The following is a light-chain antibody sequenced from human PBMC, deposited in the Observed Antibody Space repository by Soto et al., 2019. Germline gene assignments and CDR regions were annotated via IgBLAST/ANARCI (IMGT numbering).Light chain of an antibody. Sequence: EIVMTQSPATLSVSPGERATLSCRASQSVSNNLAWYQQKPGQAPRLVIYDLFTRATGVPTSFSGRGSGTDFSLTISSRQSEDFAVYYCQQYNKRPWTVGQGTKV. CDR2: DLF. J-gene: IGKJ1*01. V-gene: IGKV3D-15*01. CDR3: QQYNKRPWT. CDR1: QSVSNN.